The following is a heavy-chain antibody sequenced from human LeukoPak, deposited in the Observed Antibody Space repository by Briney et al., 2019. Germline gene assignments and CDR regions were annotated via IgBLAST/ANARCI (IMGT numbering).Heavy chain of an antibody. D-gene: IGHD3-9*01. CDR3: ARDLRETGHRD. Sequence: GGSLRLSCAASGLTVSNNHMSWVRQAPGKGLEWVSVIYSGGTTYYADSVKGRFTISRDNSKNTLYLQMNSLRAEDTSVYYCARDLRETGHRDWGQGTLVIVSS. CDR2: IYSGGTT. V-gene: IGHV3-66*01. J-gene: IGHJ4*02. CDR1: GLTVSNNH.